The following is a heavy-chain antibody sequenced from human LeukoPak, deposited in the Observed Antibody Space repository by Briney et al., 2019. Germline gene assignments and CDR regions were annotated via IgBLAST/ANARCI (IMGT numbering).Heavy chain of an antibody. CDR1: GYTFTSYD. V-gene: IGHV1-8*03. Sequence: ASVKVSCKASGYTFTSYDINWVRQATGQGLEWMGWMNPNSGNTGYAQKFQGRVTITRNTSVSTAYMELSSLRSEDTAVYYCARMYSSSWYGGYYYYMDVWGKGTTVTVSS. CDR2: MNPNSGNT. D-gene: IGHD6-13*01. CDR3: ARMYSSSWYGGYYYYMDV. J-gene: IGHJ6*03.